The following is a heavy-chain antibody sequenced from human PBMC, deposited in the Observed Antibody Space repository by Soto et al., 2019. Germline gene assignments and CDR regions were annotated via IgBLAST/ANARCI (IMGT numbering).Heavy chain of an antibody. J-gene: IGHJ4*02. V-gene: IGHV4-38-2*01. CDR2: IYHSGST. Sequence: PSETLSLTCAVSGYSISSGYYCGWIRQPPGKGLEWIGSIYHSGSTYYNPSLKSRVTISVDTSKNQFSLKLSSVTAADTAVYYCARGYYDSSGYYYNLFRVWGQGTLVTVSS. D-gene: IGHD3-22*01. CDR1: GYSISSGYY. CDR3: ARGYYDSSGYYYNLFRV.